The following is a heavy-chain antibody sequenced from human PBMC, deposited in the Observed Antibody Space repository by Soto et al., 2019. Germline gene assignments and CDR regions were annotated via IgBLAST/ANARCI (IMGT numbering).Heavy chain of an antibody. CDR2: IIPIFGTA. CDR1: GGTFSSYA. CDR3: ARSIYSYGPGARYYFDY. V-gene: IGHV1-69*13. J-gene: IGHJ4*02. Sequence: SVKVSCKASGGTFSSYAISWVRQAPGQGLEWMGGIIPIFGTANYAQKFQGRVTITADESTSTAYMELSSLRSEDTAVYYCARSIYSYGPGARYYFDYWGQGTLVTVSS. D-gene: IGHD5-18*01.